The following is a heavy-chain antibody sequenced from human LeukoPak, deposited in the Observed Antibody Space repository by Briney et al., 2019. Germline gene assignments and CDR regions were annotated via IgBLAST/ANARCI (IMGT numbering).Heavy chain of an antibody. CDR2: IYTTGMT. Sequence: SETLSLTCSVSGGSINSYWWSWIRQPAGKGLEFIGRIYTTGMTNYNPSLKSRVSMSVDTSKNQFSLELRSVTAADTAVYFCARAGYTISSYRFDYWGQGALVTVSP. CDR3: ARAGYTISSYRFDY. CDR1: GGSINSYW. V-gene: IGHV4-4*07. J-gene: IGHJ4*02. D-gene: IGHD3-16*02.